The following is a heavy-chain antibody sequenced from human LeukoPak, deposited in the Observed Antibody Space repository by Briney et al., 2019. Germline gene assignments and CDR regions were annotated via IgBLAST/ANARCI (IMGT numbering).Heavy chain of an antibody. J-gene: IGHJ4*02. CDR2: ISGSGGST. CDR3: AKGIYYYDRNCFDY. D-gene: IGHD3-22*01. V-gene: IGHV3-23*01. Sequence: GGSLRLSCAASGFTFSSYAMTWVRQAPGKGLEWVSAISGSGGSTYYADPVKGRFSISRDSSKNTLYLQMTSLGADDTAVYYCAKGIYYYDRNCFDYWGQGTLVTVSS. CDR1: GFTFSSYA.